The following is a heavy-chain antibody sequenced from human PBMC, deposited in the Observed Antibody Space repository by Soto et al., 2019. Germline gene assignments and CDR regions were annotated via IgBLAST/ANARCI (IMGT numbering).Heavy chain of an antibody. D-gene: IGHD3-10*01. V-gene: IGHV4-59*01. CDR2: IYYSGST. CDR3: ARGILWFGDYGMDV. Sequence: PSETLSLTCTVSGGSISSYYWSWIRQPPGKGLEWIGNIYYSGSTNYNPSLKSRVTISVDTSKNQFSLKLSSVTAADTAVYYCARGILWFGDYGMDVWGQGTTVTVSS. J-gene: IGHJ6*02. CDR1: GGSISSYY.